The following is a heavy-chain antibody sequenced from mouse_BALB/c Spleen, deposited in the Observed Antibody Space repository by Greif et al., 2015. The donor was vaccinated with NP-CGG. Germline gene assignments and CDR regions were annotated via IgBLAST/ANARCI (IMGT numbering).Heavy chain of an antibody. Sequence: VKLQESGPGLVAPSQSLSITCTISGFSLTSYGVHWVRQPPGKGLEWLVVIWSDGSTTYNSALKSRLSISKDNSKSQVFLKMNSLQTDDTAMYYCARHRGNYEGYYAMDYWGQGTSVTVSS. V-gene: IGHV2-6-1*01. J-gene: IGHJ4*01. CDR1: GFSLTSYG. D-gene: IGHD2-1*01. CDR2: IWSDGST. CDR3: ARHRGNYEGYYAMDY.